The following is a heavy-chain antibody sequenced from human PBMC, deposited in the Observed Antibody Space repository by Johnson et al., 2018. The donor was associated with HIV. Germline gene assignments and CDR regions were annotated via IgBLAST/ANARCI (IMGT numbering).Heavy chain of an antibody. Sequence: QVQLVESGGGVVQPGRSLRLSCAASGFTFSDYGMHWVRQAPGKGLEWVAVVWYDGSNKYSADSVRGRFTISRDNAKNSLYLQMNSLRAEDTALYYCARESRDGPNLRAFDIWGQGTTVIVSS. V-gene: IGHV3-33*08. CDR1: GFTFSDYG. CDR2: VWYDGSNK. D-gene: IGHD5-24*01. J-gene: IGHJ3*02. CDR3: ARESRDGPNLRAFDI.